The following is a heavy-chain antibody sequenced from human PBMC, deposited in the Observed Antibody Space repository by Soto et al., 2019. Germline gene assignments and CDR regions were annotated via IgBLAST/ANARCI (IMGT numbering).Heavy chain of an antibody. CDR2: INPNSGGT. J-gene: IGHJ4*02. D-gene: IGHD6-13*01. V-gene: IGHV1-2*02. CDR1: GYTFTGYY. CDR3: ARVRSIAAAGTLDY. Sequence: ASVKVSCKASGYTFTGYYMRWVRQAPGQGLEWMGWINPNSGGTNYAQKFQGRVTMTRDTSISTAYMELSRLRSDDTAVYYCARVRSIAAAGTLDYWGQGTLVTVSS.